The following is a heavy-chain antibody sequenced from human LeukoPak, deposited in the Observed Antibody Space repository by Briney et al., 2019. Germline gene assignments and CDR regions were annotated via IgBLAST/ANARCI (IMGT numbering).Heavy chain of an antibody. CDR1: GYTFTGYY. V-gene: IGHV1-2*04. J-gene: IGHJ5*02. Sequence: ASVKVSCKASGYTFTGYYMHWVRQAPGQGLEWMGWINPKSGGTNYAQKFQGWVTMTRDTSISTAYMELSRLRSDDTAVYYCARGAAAGTGDPRNWFDPWGRGTLVTVSS. D-gene: IGHD6-13*01. CDR2: INPKSGGT. CDR3: ARGAAAGTGDPRNWFDP.